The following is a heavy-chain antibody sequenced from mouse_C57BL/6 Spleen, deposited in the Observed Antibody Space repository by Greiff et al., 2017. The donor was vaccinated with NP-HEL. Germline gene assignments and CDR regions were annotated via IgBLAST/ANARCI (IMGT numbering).Heavy chain of an antibody. CDR3: ARRGPYYDYPYWYFDV. Sequence: VQLQQSGPELVKPGASVKMSCKASGYTFTDYNMHWVKQSHGKSLEWIGYINPNNGGTSYNQKFKGKATLTVNKSSSTAYMELRSLTSEDSAVYYCARRGPYYDYPYWYFDVWGTGTTVTVSS. D-gene: IGHD2-4*01. CDR2: INPNNGGT. CDR1: GYTFTDYN. V-gene: IGHV1-22*01. J-gene: IGHJ1*03.